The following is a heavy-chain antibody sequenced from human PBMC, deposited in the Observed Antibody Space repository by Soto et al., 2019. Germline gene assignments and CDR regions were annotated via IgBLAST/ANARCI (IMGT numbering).Heavy chain of an antibody. J-gene: IGHJ6*02. CDR3: AKADDFWSGYHIYYYYGMDV. V-gene: IGHV3-23*01. D-gene: IGHD3-3*01. Sequence: PVGSLRLSCAASGFTFSSYAMSWVRQAPGEGLEWVSGISGSGGRTYYADSVKGRFTISRDNSKHTLYLQMNSLRAEDTAVYYCAKADDFWSGYHIYYYYGMDVWGQGTTVTVSS. CDR2: ISGSGGRT. CDR1: GFTFSSYA.